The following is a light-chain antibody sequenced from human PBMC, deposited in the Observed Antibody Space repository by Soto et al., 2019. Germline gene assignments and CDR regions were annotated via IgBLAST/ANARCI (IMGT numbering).Light chain of an antibody. V-gene: IGLV2-14*01. Sequence: QSALTQPASVSGSPGQSITISCTGTSSDVGGYNHVSWYQQHPGKAPKLMIHGVSNRPSGVSDRFSGSKSGNTASLTISGLQAEDEADYYCSSYTSTRTLVFGTGTQLTVL. CDR1: SSDVGGYNH. J-gene: IGLJ1*01. CDR3: SSYTSTRTLV. CDR2: GVS.